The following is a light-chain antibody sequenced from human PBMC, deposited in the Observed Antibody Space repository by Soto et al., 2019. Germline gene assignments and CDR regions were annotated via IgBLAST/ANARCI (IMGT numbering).Light chain of an antibody. V-gene: IGKV3-20*01. CDR1: QSVGTT. J-gene: IGKJ5*01. CDR2: GAS. Sequence: EIVVTQSPVNLSVSPGERATLSCRASQSVGTTLAWYQQKPCQAPSLLIYGASNRATGIPDRFSGSGSGTDFTLTITRLEPEDFAVYFCQQYGSSPRTFGQGTRLEI. CDR3: QQYGSSPRT.